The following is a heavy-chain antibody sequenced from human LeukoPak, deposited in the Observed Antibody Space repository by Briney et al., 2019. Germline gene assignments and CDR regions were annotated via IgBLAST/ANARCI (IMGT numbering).Heavy chain of an antibody. V-gene: IGHV1-2*02. CDR2: INPNSGGT. Sequence: ASVKVSCKASGYTLTAYYMHWVRQAAGQGLEGMGWINPNSGGTNYAQNFQGRVTMTTDTSISTAYMELSSLRSEDTAVYYCARDYGGNPSLFDYWGQGTLVTVSS. J-gene: IGHJ4*02. CDR3: ARDYGGNPSLFDY. CDR1: GYTLTAYY. D-gene: IGHD4-23*01.